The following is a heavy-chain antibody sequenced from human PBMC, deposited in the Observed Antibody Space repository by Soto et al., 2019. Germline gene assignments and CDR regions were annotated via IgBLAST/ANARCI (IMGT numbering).Heavy chain of an antibody. Sequence: EVQLLESGGGLVRPGGSLRLSCAASGFTFSSYDMSWVRQAPGKGLEWVSSISGSGGSIYYADSVKGRFTVSRDNSKNTLYLRMNSLRAEYTAVYFCAKRIAAACTNALDVWGQGTTVTVSS. CDR1: GFTFSSYD. CDR2: ISGSGGSI. CDR3: AKRIAAACTNALDV. D-gene: IGHD6-13*01. J-gene: IGHJ6*02. V-gene: IGHV3-23*01.